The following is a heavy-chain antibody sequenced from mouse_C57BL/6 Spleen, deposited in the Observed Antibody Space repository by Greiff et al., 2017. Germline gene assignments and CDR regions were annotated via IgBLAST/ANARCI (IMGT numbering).Heavy chain of an antibody. CDR3: ARTLSAYYFDY. D-gene: IGHD3-2*02. Sequence: QVHVKQPGAELVRPGSSVKLSCKASGYTFTSYWMDWVKQRPGQGLEWIGNIYPSDSETHYNQKFKDKATLTVDKSSSTAYMQLSSLTSEDSAVYYCARTLSAYYFDYWGQGTTLTVSS. J-gene: IGHJ2*01. V-gene: IGHV1-61*01. CDR1: GYTFTSYW. CDR2: IYPSDSET.